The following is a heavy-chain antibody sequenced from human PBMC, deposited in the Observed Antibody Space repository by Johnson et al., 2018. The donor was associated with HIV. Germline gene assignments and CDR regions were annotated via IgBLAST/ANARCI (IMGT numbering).Heavy chain of an antibody. CDR2: IYSGGGP. CDR3: AKGLGRAAAGTRNAFDI. D-gene: IGHD6-13*01. J-gene: IGHJ3*02. Sequence: VQLVESGGGLVQPGGSLRLSCAASGFTVSSNYMSWVRQAPGMGLQWVAGIYSGGGPQYADSVKGRFAISRDNSKNTLYLQMSSLRVDDTAVYYCAKGLGRAAAGTRNAFDIWGQGTMVTVSS. V-gene: IGHV3-66*02. CDR1: GFTVSSNY.